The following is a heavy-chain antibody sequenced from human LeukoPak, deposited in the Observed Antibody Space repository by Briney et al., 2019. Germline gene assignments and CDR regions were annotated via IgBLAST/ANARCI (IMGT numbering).Heavy chain of an antibody. Sequence: TSETLSLTCAVYGGSFSGYYWSWIRQPPGKGLEWIGEINHSGSTNYNPSLKSRVTISVDTSKKQFSLKLSSVIAADTAVYYCARESPAMINEGFDPWGQGTLVTVSS. CDR1: GGSFSGYY. CDR2: INHSGST. D-gene: IGHD3-22*01. CDR3: ARESPAMINEGFDP. V-gene: IGHV4-34*01. J-gene: IGHJ5*02.